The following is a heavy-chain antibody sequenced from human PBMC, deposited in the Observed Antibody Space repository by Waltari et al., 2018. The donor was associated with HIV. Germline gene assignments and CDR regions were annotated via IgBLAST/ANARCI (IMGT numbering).Heavy chain of an antibody. CDR1: GDSVSSGSYY. CDR2: IHNSGSI. J-gene: IGHJ4*02. CDR3: LRSHGGY. V-gene: IGHV4-61*01. Sequence: QVQLQESGPGLVRPSETLSLTCTVSGDSVSSGSYYWKWIRQPPGKGLEWSGHIHNSGSIDYNPSLKSRVTISIDTSKNLFSLKLSSVTAADTAVYYCLRSHGGYWGQGTLVTVSS.